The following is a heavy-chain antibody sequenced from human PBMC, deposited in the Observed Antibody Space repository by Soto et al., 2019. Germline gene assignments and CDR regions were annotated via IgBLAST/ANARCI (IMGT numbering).Heavy chain of an antibody. D-gene: IGHD6-13*01. J-gene: IGHJ6*03. V-gene: IGHV1-18*01. CDR3: ARDSSWYYGYYYYYMDV. CDR1: GYTFTSYD. CDR2: ISAYNGNT. Sequence: GASLKVSCKASGYTFTSYDINWVRQATGQGLEWMGWISAYNGNTGYAQKLQGRVTMTTDTSTSTACMELRGLRSDDTAVYYCARDSSWYYGYYYYYMDVWGKGTTVTVSS.